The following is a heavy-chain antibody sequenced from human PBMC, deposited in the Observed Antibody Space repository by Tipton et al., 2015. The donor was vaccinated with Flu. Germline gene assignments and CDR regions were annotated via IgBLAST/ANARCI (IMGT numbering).Heavy chain of an antibody. Sequence: RSLRLSCAASRFTFSTYSMHWVRQAPGKGLERVAVISYAGNSEFYADSVKGRFTVSRDNSKNTLYLQMSSLRAEDTAVYYCARGTESSAWPHYFDYWGQGTLVTVSS. CDR2: ISYAGNSE. CDR1: RFTFSTYS. CDR3: ARGTESSAWPHYFDY. V-gene: IGHV3-30-3*01. D-gene: IGHD6-19*01. J-gene: IGHJ4*02.